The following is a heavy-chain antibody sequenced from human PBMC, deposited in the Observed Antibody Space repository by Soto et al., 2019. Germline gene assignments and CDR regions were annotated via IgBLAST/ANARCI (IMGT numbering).Heavy chain of an antibody. Sequence: SGPTLVNPTQTLTLTCTFSGFSLSTSGMCVNWIRQPPGKALEWLARIDWDDDKYYSTSLKTRLTISKDTSKNQVVLTMTNMDPVDTATYFCARVISGWNYGMDVWGQGTTVTVSS. J-gene: IGHJ6*02. CDR2: IDWDDDK. CDR3: ARVISGWNYGMDV. V-gene: IGHV2-70*11. D-gene: IGHD6-19*01. CDR1: GFSLSTSGMC.